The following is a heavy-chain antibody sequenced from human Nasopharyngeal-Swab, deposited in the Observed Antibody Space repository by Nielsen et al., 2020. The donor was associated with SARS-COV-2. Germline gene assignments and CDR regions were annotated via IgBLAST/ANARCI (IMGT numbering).Heavy chain of an antibody. CDR2: IIPIFGTA. CDR1: GGTFSSYA. CDR3: ARDRGSYGCFKYYYYYMDV. Sequence: VKVSCKASGGTFSSYAISWVRQAPGQGLEWMGGIIPIFGTANYAQKFQGRVTITADESTSTAYVELSSLRSEDTAVYYCARDRGSYGCFKYYYYYMDVWGKGTTVTVSS. D-gene: IGHD5-18*01. J-gene: IGHJ6*03. V-gene: IGHV1-69*13.